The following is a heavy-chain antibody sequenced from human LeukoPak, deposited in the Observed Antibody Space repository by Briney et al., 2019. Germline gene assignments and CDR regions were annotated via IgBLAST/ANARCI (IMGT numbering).Heavy chain of an antibody. CDR1: GYTFTSYY. V-gene: IGHV1-46*01. CDR2: INPSGGST. CDR3: ARKAGGYYYGMDV. D-gene: IGHD6-25*01. Sequence: ASVKVSCKASGYTFTSYYMHWVRQAPGQGLEWMGIINPSGGSTSYAQKLQGRVTMTTDTSTSTAYMELRSLRSDDTAVYYCARKAGGYYYGMDVWGQGTTVTVSS. J-gene: IGHJ6*02.